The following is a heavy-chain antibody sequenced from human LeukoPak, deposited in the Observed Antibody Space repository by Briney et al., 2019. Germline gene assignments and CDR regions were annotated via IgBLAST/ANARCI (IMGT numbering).Heavy chain of an antibody. J-gene: IGHJ4*02. V-gene: IGHV3-21*01. CDR3: ARGPSGYHNT. CDR1: GFTFSRYS. Sequence: GGSLRLSCAASGFTFSRYSLNWVRQAPGKGLEWVSSISTSSSYIYYADSVKGRFTISRDNAKNSLYLQMNSLRAEDTAVYYCARGPSGYHNTGGQGTLVTVSS. CDR2: ISTSSSYI. D-gene: IGHD5-12*01.